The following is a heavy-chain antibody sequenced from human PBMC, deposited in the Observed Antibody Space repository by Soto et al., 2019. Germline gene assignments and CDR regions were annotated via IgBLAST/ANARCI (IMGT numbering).Heavy chain of an antibody. CDR3: ARTQRITMVRGAQIFNDY. V-gene: IGHV4-34*01. D-gene: IGHD3-10*01. J-gene: IGHJ4*02. CDR1: GGSFSGYY. CDR2: INHSGST. Sequence: PSETLSLTCAVYGGSFSGYYWSWIRQPPGKGLEWIGEINHSGSTNYNPSLKSRVTISVDTSKNQFSLKLSSVTAADTAVYYCARTQRITMVRGAQIFNDYWGQGTLVTVSS.